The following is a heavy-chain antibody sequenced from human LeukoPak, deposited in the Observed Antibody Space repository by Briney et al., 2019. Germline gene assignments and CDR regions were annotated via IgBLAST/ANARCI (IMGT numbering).Heavy chain of an antibody. J-gene: IGHJ4*02. V-gene: IGHV4-34*01. CDR3: ARPFSSSSGG. Sequence: SETLSLTCAVYGGSFSGYYWSWIRQPPGKGLEWIGEINHSGSTNYNPSLKSRVTISVDTSKNQFSLKLSSVTAADTAVYYCARPFSSSSGGWGQGTLVTVSS. CDR2: INHSGST. D-gene: IGHD6-6*01. CDR1: GGSFSGYY.